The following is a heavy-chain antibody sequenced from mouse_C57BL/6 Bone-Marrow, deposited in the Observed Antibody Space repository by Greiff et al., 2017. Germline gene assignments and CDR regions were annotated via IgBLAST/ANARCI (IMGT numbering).Heavy chain of an antibody. CDR2: INPRSGYT. CDR3: ARWGYFAD. Sequence: QVQLQQSGAELAKPGASVKLSCKASGYTFTSYWMNWVRQRPGQGLEWIGYINPRSGYTKYNQKLKDKATLTADKASSTAYMQLSSLTYEDSAVYYCARWGYFADWGTGTTVTVSS. CDR1: GYTFTSYW. V-gene: IGHV1-7*01. J-gene: IGHJ1*03.